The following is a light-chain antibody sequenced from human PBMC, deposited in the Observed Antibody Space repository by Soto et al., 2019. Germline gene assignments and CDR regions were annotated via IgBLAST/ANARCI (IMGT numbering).Light chain of an antibody. CDR1: SSDVGGYSL. J-gene: IGLJ1*01. CDR3: CSYAGSYV. V-gene: IGLV2-23*01. Sequence: ALTQPASVSGSPGQSITVSCTGTSSDVGGYSLVSWYHQNPGNAPKLVIYEGTKRPSGVSHRLSGSKSGNTASLTISGLQAEDEADYYCCSYAGSYVFGTGTKLTVL. CDR2: EGT.